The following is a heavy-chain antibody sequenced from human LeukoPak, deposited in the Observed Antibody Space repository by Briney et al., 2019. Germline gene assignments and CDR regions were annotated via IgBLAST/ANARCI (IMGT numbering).Heavy chain of an antibody. CDR1: GFTFNNYA. CDR2: ISGGSETT. Sequence: GGSLRPSCAASGFTFNNYAMNWVRQAPGKGLEWVSSISGGSETTYYADSAKGRFTISRDNSQNTLYLQMNSLRAEDTAVYYCARDYADYVGYFFFDYWGQGTLVTVSS. CDR3: ARDYADYVGYFFFDY. D-gene: IGHD4-17*01. V-gene: IGHV3-23*01. J-gene: IGHJ4*02.